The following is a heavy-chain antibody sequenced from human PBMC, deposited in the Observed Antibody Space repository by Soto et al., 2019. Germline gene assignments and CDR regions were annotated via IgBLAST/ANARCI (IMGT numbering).Heavy chain of an antibody. CDR2: SGNT. D-gene: IGHD3-3*01. V-gene: IGHV1-18*04. CDR1: GYTFSRHG. CDR3: ARGADDFSSGYYYEF. Sequence: QVQLVQSGAEVKKPGASVTVSCKASGYTFSRHGISWVRQAPGQGLEWMAWSGNTNYAKKFPGTLTLTTNPSSRAVYMERRSLRSDDTAVYYCARGADDFSSGYYYEFWGQGTLVSVSS. J-gene: IGHJ4*02.